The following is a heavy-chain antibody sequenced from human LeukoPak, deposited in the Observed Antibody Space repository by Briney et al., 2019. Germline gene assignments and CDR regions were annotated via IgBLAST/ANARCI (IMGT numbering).Heavy chain of an antibody. CDR2: IYSGGPT. CDR3: AKLTTS. Sequence: PGGSLRLSCAASGFTVSLYYMTWVRQAPGKGLEWVSVIYSGGPTYYADSVKGRFTISRDNSKNTVYLQMNSLRGEDTAVYYCAKLTTSWGQGTLVTVSS. CDR1: GFTVSLYY. V-gene: IGHV3-53*01. D-gene: IGHD4-11*01. J-gene: IGHJ4*02.